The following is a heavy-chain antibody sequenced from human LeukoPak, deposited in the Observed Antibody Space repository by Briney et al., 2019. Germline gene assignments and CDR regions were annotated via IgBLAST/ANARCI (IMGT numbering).Heavy chain of an antibody. CDR3: ARGGGDYDPYYFDY. V-gene: IGHV4-61*02. J-gene: IGHJ4*02. CDR1: GGSIRSSSYY. Sequence: SETLSLTCTVSGGSIRSSSYYWSWIRQPAGKGLEWIGRIYTSGSTNYNPSLKSRVTMSVDTSKNQFSLKLSSVTAADTAVYYCARGGGDYDPYYFDYWGQGTLVTVSS. CDR2: IYTSGST. D-gene: IGHD4-17*01.